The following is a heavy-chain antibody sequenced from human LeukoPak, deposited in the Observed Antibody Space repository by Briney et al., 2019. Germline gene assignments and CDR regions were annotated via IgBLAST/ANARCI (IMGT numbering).Heavy chain of an antibody. V-gene: IGHV3-23*01. J-gene: IGHJ6*03. D-gene: IGHD4-17*01. Sequence: GGSLRLSCAASGFTFSSYAMSWVRQAPGKGLEWVSAISGSGGSTYYADSVKGRFTISRDNSKNTLYLQMNSLRAEDTAVYYCAKGGGDYVYYYYYMDVRGKGTTVTVSS. CDR1: GFTFSSYA. CDR2: ISGSGGST. CDR3: AKGGGDYVYYYYYMDV.